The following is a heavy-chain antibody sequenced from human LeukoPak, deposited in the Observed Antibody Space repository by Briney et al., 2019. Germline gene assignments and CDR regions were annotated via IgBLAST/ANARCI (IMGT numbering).Heavy chain of an antibody. CDR2: IYSGGST. CDR3: ASKAYCSSTSCYKNYYYYMDV. D-gene: IGHD2-2*02. Sequence: GGSLRLSCAASGFTVSSNYMSWVRQAPGNGLEWVSVIYSGGSTYYADSVKGRFTISRDNSKNTLYLQMNSLRAEDTAVYYCASKAYCSSTSCYKNYYYYMDVWGKGTTVTVSS. V-gene: IGHV3-53*01. CDR1: GFTVSSNY. J-gene: IGHJ6*03.